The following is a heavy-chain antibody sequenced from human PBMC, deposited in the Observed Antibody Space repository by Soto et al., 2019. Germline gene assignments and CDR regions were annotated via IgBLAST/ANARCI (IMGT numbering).Heavy chain of an antibody. J-gene: IGHJ6*02. CDR3: ANPSLIMTTVTTGPNYGMDV. Sequence: PGGSLRLSCAASGFTFSSYAMSWVRQAPGKGLEWVSAISGSGGSTYYADSVKGRFTISRDNSKNTLYLQMNSLRAEDTAVYYCANPSLIMTTVTTGPNYGMDVWGQGTTVTVSS. CDR1: GFTFSSYA. V-gene: IGHV3-23*01. D-gene: IGHD4-4*01. CDR2: ISGSGGST.